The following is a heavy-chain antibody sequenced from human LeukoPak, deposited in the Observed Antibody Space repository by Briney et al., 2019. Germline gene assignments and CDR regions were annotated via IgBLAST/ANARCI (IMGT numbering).Heavy chain of an antibody. Sequence: ASVTVSCTASGYTFTGYYMHWVRQAPGQGLEWMAWINPNSGGTYYAQNFHDRITMTRDTSISTAYMELSRLRSDDTAVYYCARGPSSPTVTVDYWGQGTLVTVSS. J-gene: IGHJ4*02. CDR2: INPNSGGT. CDR3: ARGPSSPTVTVDY. CDR1: GYTFTGYY. V-gene: IGHV1-2*02. D-gene: IGHD4-17*01.